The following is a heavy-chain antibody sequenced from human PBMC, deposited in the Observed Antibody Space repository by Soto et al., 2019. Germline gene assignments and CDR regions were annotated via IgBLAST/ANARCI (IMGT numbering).Heavy chain of an antibody. CDR1: GGSISSGGYS. CDR3: ARDMVRGVYNWFDP. D-gene: IGHD3-10*01. CDR2: IYHSGST. J-gene: IGHJ5*02. Sequence: SETLSLTCAVSGGSISSGGYSWSWIRQPPGKGLEWIGYIYHSGSTYYNPSLKSRVTISVDRSKNQFSLKLSSVTAADTAVYYCARDMVRGVYNWFDPWGQGTLVTVSS. V-gene: IGHV4-30-2*01.